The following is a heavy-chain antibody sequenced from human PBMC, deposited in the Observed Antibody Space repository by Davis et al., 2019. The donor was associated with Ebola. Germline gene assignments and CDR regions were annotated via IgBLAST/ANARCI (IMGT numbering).Heavy chain of an antibody. Sequence: GGSLRLSCAASGFTFSSYGMHWVRQAPGRGLEWVAFVRSHGSDDHYADSVKGRFTISRDNSKNTLYLQMNSLRPDDTAVYFCARDSDDYSFDYWGQGTLVTVSS. V-gene: IGHV3-30*02. D-gene: IGHD4-11*01. CDR3: ARDSDDYSFDY. J-gene: IGHJ4*02. CDR2: VRSHGSDD. CDR1: GFTFSSYG.